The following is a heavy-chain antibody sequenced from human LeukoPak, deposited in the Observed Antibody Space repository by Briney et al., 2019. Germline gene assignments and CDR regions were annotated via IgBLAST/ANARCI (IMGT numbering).Heavy chain of an antibody. J-gene: IGHJ4*02. V-gene: IGHV1-69*13. Sequence: ASVKVSFKASGGTFSSYAISWVRQAPGQGLEWMGGIIPIFGTANYAQKFQGRVTITADESTSTAYMELSSLRSEDTAVYYCARVGGYCSSTSCYGVWGQGTLVTVSS. CDR1: GGTFSSYA. CDR2: IIPIFGTA. CDR3: ARVGGYCSSTSCYGV. D-gene: IGHD2-2*01.